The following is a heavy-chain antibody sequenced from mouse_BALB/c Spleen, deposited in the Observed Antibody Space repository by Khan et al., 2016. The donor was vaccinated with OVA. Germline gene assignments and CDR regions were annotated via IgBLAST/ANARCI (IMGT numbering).Heavy chain of an antibody. V-gene: IGHV1-37*01. J-gene: IGHJ3*01. CDR2: INPNNGDT. Sequence: VQLQQSGPDLVKPGASMKISCKASGYSFTDYIMNWVRQSHGKNLEWIGLINPNNGDTTYNQKFKGKATLTVDKSSTTAYMELLSLTSEDSAVFYCTRSGYGGVAYWGQGTLVTVSA. D-gene: IGHD3-1*01. CDR1: GYSFTDYI. CDR3: TRSGYGGVAY.